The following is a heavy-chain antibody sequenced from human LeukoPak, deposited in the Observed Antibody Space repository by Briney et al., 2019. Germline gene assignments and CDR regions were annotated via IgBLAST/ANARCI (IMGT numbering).Heavy chain of an antibody. D-gene: IGHD6-19*01. CDR1: GFTFDDYA. CDR2: ISWNSGSI. J-gene: IGHJ5*02. CDR3: AKDARKERLSSGGGFDP. V-gene: IGHV3-9*01. Sequence: GRSLRLSCAASGFTFDDYAMHWVRQAPGKGLEWVSGISWNSGSIGYADSVKGRFTISRDNAKNSLYLQMNSLRAEDTALYYYAKDARKERLSSGGGFDPWGQGTLVTVSS.